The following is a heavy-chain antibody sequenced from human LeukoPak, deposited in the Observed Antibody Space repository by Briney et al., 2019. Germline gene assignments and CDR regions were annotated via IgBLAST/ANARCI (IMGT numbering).Heavy chain of an antibody. Sequence: PGGSLRLSCAASGFTFSSYAMSWVRQAPGKGLEWVSAISGSGGSTYYADSVKGRFTISRDNAKNSLYLQMNSLRAEDTALYYCAKAGHVSYYYDSSGYYKIDFFDYWGQGTLVTVSS. CDR1: GFTFSSYA. CDR3: AKAGHVSYYYDSSGYYKIDFFDY. CDR2: ISGSGGST. D-gene: IGHD3-22*01. J-gene: IGHJ4*02. V-gene: IGHV3-23*01.